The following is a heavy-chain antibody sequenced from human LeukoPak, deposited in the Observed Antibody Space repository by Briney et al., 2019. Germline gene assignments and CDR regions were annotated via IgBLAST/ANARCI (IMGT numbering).Heavy chain of an antibody. Sequence: SETLSLTCTVSGASINSYYWSWNRQPPGKGLEWIGYIYYSGSTNNNPSLKSRVTISLDTSKNQFSLKLSSVTAADTAVYYCAKSYYYGSGSYSPWGQGTLVTVSS. CDR3: AKSYYYGSGSYSP. D-gene: IGHD3-10*01. CDR1: GASINSYY. J-gene: IGHJ5*02. V-gene: IGHV4-59*08. CDR2: IYYSGST.